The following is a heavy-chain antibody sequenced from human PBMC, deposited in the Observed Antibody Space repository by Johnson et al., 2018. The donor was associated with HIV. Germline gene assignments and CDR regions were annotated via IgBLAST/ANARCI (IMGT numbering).Heavy chain of an antibody. V-gene: IGHV3-74*01. Sequence: VQLVESGGGLVQPGGSLRLSCAASGFTFSSYWMHWVRQAPGKGLVWVSRINNDGSSTTYADSVKGRFTISSDNAKNTLYLQMKRLRADDTAVYYCVSPFQWLDAFDIWGHWTMVTVSS. CDR3: VSPFQWLDAFDI. J-gene: IGHJ3*02. CDR1: GFTFSSYW. D-gene: IGHD6-19*01. CDR2: INNDGSST.